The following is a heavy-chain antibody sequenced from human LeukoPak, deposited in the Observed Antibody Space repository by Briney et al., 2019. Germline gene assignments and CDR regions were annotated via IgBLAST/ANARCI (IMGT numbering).Heavy chain of an antibody. J-gene: IGHJ4*02. CDR1: GFTFSSYE. D-gene: IGHD3-22*01. Sequence: GGSLRLSCAASGFTFSSYEMNWVRQTPGKGLEWVTFLLYDGSYTSYADSVKGRFTISRDNSKNTLYLQMNSLRAEDTAVYYCARTYYYDTVLLDYWGQGTLVTVSS. CDR3: ARTYYYDTVLLDY. V-gene: IGHV3-30*02. CDR2: LLYDGSYT.